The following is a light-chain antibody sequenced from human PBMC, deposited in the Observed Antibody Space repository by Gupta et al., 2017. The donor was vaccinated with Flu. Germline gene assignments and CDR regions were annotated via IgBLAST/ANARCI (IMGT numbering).Light chain of an antibody. V-gene: IGKV3-20*01. CDR2: GAS. Sequence: ELVLTQSPGTLSLSPGERATLSCRASQSIAGTYLAWYQQKPGQTPRIVIYGASSRATGIPDRFSGSGSGTDFTLTISRLEPEDFAVYECQQYGKEPRTFGQGTKVEIK. J-gene: IGKJ1*01. CDR3: QQYGKEPRT. CDR1: QSIAGTY.